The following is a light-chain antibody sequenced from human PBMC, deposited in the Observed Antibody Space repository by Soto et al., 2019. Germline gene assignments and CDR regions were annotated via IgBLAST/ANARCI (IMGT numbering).Light chain of an antibody. CDR3: QQYYSTPET. CDR1: QSLLYTSNNKNY. J-gene: IGKJ1*01. CDR2: WAS. V-gene: IGKV4-1*01. Sequence: DIVITQSPDSRAMYLRVPATTNCSYSQSLLYTSNNKNYLAWYQQKPGQPPKVLIYWASTRESGVPDRFSGSGSGTDFTLTISSLQAEEVAVYYCQQYYSTPETVGQWNKGDIK.